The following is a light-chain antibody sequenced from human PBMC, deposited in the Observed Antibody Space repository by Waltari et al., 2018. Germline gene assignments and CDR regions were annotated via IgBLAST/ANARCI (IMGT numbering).Light chain of an antibody. Sequence: DIQMTQSPSTLSASVGDRVTITCRASQSINTWLAWYQQKPGKAPRVLIYRASSLETGVPSRFSGSGSGAEFTLTISGLQPDDFATYYCQQYNSYSTFGQGTRVEIK. CDR2: RAS. CDR3: QQYNSYST. J-gene: IGKJ1*01. V-gene: IGKV1-5*03. CDR1: QSINTW.